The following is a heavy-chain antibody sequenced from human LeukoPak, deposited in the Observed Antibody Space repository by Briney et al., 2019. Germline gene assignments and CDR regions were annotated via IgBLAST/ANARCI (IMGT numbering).Heavy chain of an antibody. J-gene: IGHJ4*02. Sequence: SETLSLTCTVSGGSISSNYWSWIRQPPGRGLEWIGDIYYSGSTNYNPSLKSRVTISVDTSKNQISLKLSSVTAADTAVYYCARGGGAVAGLYYFDYWGQGTLVTVSS. CDR1: GGSISSNY. V-gene: IGHV4-59*01. D-gene: IGHD6-19*01. CDR2: IYYSGST. CDR3: ARGGGAVAGLYYFDY.